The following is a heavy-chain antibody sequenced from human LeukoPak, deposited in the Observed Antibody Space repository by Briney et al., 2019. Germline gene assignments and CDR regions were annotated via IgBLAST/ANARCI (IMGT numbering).Heavy chain of an antibody. V-gene: IGHV1-18*01. Sequence: ASMKVSCKASGYTFTSYGISWVRQAPGQGLEWMGWISAYNGNTNYAQKFQGRVTMTTDTSTSTAYMELRSLRSDDTAVYYCARDRTSEWFDPWGQGTLVTVSS. J-gene: IGHJ5*02. CDR3: ARDRTSEWFDP. CDR2: ISAYNGNT. CDR1: GYTFTSYG.